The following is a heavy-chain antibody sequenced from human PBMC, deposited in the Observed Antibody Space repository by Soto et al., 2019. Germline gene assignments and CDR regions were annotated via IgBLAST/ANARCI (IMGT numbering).Heavy chain of an antibody. CDR3: ARVSPRNYYGYV. J-gene: IGHJ6*02. CDR2: IYYSGST. D-gene: IGHD3-10*01. Sequence: SETLSLTCTVSGGCISSGGYYWSWIRQHPGKGLEWIGYIYYSGSTYYNPSLKSRVTISVDTSKNQFSLKLSSVTAADTAVYYCARVSPRNYYGYVWGQGTTLTVSS. CDR1: GGCISSGGYY. V-gene: IGHV4-31*03.